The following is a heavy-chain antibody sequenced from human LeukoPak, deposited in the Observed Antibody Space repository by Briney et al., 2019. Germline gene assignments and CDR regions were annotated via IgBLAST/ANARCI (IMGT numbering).Heavy chain of an antibody. CDR3: ARAPLRYFDWLPTLDY. J-gene: IGHJ4*02. CDR1: GYTFTSCA. D-gene: IGHD3-9*01. Sequence: ASVKVSCKASGYTFTSCAMNWVRQAPGQGLEWMGWINPNSGGTNYAQKFQGRVTMTRDTSISTAYMELSRLRSDDTAVYYCARAPLRYFDWLPTLDYWGQGTLVTVSS. V-gene: IGHV1-2*02. CDR2: INPNSGGT.